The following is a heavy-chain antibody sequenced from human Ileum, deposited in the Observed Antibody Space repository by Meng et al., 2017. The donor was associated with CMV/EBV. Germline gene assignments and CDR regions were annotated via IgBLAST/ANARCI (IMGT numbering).Heavy chain of an antibody. CDR3: ATKDGGSIESPDLDH. V-gene: IGHV3-74*01. Sequence: GGSLRLSCAASGFTFSSYCMHWVRQAPGKGLEWVSRINSGGSSTSYSDSVKGRFTISRDNSENTLYLQMNSLRAEDTAVYYCATKDGGSIESPDLDHWGQGTLVTVSS. D-gene: IGHD6-6*01. J-gene: IGHJ4*02. CDR1: GFTFSSYC. CDR2: INSGGSST.